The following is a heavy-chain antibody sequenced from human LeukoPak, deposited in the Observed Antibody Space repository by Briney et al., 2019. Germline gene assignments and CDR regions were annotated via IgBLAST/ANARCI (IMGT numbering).Heavy chain of an antibody. CDR1: GGSISSRNSRSSYY. J-gene: IGHJ3*02. CDR3: ARLYGDYETPAFDI. CDR2: VYYSGTT. D-gene: IGHD4-17*01. V-gene: IGHV4-39*01. Sequence: SETLSLTCTLSGGSISSRNSRSSYYWGWIRQPPGEGLEWIGSVYYSGTTYYSPSLKSRVTISVDTSKNQFSLKLSSVTASDTAVYYCARLYGDYETPAFDIWGRGTMVTVSS.